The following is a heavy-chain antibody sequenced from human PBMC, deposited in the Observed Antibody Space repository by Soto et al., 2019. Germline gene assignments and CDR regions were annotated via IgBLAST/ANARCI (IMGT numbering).Heavy chain of an antibody. CDR1: GGTFSRYA. CDR3: ARDGIINIWPYYYGMDV. Sequence: KVSCKPSGGTFSRYAISWVRQAPGQGLEWMGGIIPIVGPANYAQKFHGRVTITADESTSTVYMELSSLTSEDTAVYYCARDGIINIWPYYYGMDVWGQGTTVTVSS. D-gene: IGHD3-9*01. V-gene: IGHV1-69*01. CDR2: IIPIVGPA. J-gene: IGHJ6*02.